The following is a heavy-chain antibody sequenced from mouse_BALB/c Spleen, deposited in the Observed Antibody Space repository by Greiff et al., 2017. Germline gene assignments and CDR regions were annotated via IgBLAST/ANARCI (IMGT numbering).Heavy chain of an antibody. D-gene: IGHD2-4*01. J-gene: IGHJ2*01. CDR2: ISSGGSYT. Sequence: EVMLVESGGGLVKPGGSLKLSCAASGFTFSSYTMSWVRQTPEKRLEWVATISSGGSYTYYPDSVKGRFTISRDNAKNTLYLQMSSLKSEDTAMYYCTRVRYYDLDYWGQGTTLTVSS. CDR3: TRVRYYDLDY. V-gene: IGHV5-6-4*01. CDR1: GFTFSSYT.